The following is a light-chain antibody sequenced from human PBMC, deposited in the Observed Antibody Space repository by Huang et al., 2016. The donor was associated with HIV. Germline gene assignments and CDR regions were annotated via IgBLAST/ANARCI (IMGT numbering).Light chain of an antibody. Sequence: DIQMTQSPSSLSAFVGDSVTITCRARQGITKSLAWYQQKPGKAPKILIFATSRLERGVPSRFSVSGSGTDFTLTISSLQPEDFATYYCQQYYNTPYTFGQGTKLEIK. V-gene: IGKV1-NL1*01. J-gene: IGKJ2*01. CDR3: QQYYNTPYT. CDR1: QGITKS. CDR2: ATS.